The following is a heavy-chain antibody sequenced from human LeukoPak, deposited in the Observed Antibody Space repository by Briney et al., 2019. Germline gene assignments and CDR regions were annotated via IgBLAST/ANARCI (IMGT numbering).Heavy chain of an antibody. Sequence: GGSLRLSCAASGFTFSSYGMHWVRQAPGKGLEWVAVISYDGSNKYYADSVKGRFTISKDNAKNTLYLQMNSLRAEDTAVYYCARDYFYGLDVWGQGTTVTVSS. J-gene: IGHJ6*02. CDR2: ISYDGSNK. CDR3: ARDYFYGLDV. V-gene: IGHV3-30*03. CDR1: GFTFSSYG.